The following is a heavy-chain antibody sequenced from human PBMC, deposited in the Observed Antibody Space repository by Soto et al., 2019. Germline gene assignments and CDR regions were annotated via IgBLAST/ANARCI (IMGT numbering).Heavy chain of an antibody. D-gene: IGHD2-2*01. CDR2: IIPIFGTA. CDR1: GGTFSSYA. J-gene: IGHJ4*02. V-gene: IGHV1-69*06. CDR3: ARGPYCSSTSCYVGDVIDY. Sequence: SVKVSCKASGGTFSSYAISWVRQAPGQGLEWMGGIIPIFGTANYAQKFQGRVTMTADKSTSTAYMELRSLRSDDTAVYYCARGPYCSSTSCYVGDVIDYWGQGTLVTVSS.